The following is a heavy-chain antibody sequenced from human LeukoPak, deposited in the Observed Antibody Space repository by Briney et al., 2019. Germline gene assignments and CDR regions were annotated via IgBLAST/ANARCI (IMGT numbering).Heavy chain of an antibody. J-gene: IGHJ6*03. CDR1: GGSISSGSYY. V-gene: IGHV4-61*02. CDR2: IYTSGST. CDR3: ARERSVPAALMDV. D-gene: IGHD2-2*01. Sequence: SETLSLTCTVSGGSISSGSYYWSWIRQPAGKGLEWIGRIYTSGSTNYNPSLKSRVTISVDTSKNQFSLKLSSVTAADTAVYYCARERSVPAALMDVWGKGTTVTVSS.